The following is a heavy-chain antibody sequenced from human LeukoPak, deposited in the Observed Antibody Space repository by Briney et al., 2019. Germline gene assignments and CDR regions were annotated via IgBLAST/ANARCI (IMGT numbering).Heavy chain of an antibody. CDR2: IYWNDDK. Sequence: SGPTLLKPTQTLTLTCTFSGFSLSTSGMYVGWIRQPPGKALEWLALIYWNDDKRYSPSLKSRLTITKDTSKNQVVLTMTNMDPVDTATYYCAHRNSDYRAFDIWGQGTMVTVSS. D-gene: IGHD4-11*01. CDR3: AHRNSDYRAFDI. CDR1: GFSLSTSGMY. V-gene: IGHV2-5*01. J-gene: IGHJ3*02.